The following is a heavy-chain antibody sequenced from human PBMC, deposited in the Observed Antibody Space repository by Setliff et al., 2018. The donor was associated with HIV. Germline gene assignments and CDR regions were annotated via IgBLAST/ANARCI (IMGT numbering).Heavy chain of an antibody. J-gene: IGHJ6*03. CDR3: ARGPKDCTSTSCRYYYYYNYMDV. Sequence: PGGFLRLSRAASGFTFSNYAMSWVRQAPGKGLEWVSGISGSAGTTYYADSVRGRFTISRDKAKNSLYLQMSSLRAEDTAMYYCARGPKDCTSTSCRYYYYYNYMDVWGKGTPVTVSS. CDR1: GFTFSNYA. V-gene: IGHV3-23*01. CDR2: ISGSAGTT. D-gene: IGHD2-2*01.